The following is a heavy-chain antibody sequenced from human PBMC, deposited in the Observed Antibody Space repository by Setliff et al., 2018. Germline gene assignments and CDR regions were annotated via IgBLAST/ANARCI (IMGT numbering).Heavy chain of an antibody. J-gene: IGHJ6*02. Sequence: SETLSLTCIVSGGSISSSSNFYWGWFRQPPGKGLEWIGRISTSGNTNYNPSLKSRVTVPLDTSKNQFSLKLTSMTAADTAVYYCARDQWVRSPPLYFSYSMDVWGQGTTVTVSS. CDR1: GGSISSSSNFY. D-gene: IGHD5-12*01. CDR3: ARDQWVRSPPLYFSYSMDV. CDR2: ISTSGNT. V-gene: IGHV4-39*07.